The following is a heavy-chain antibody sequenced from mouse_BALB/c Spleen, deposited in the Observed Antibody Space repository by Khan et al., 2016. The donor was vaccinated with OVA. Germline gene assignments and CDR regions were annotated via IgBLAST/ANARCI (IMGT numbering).Heavy chain of an antibody. D-gene: IGHD4-1*01. CDR3: TRRNWDVAWFAY. V-gene: IGHV1-5*01. CDR2: ISPGNTDS. Sequence: EVQLQPSGPVLARPGASVKMSCKASGYTFTSYWMHWVKQRPGQGLEWIGDISPGNTDSTYNQKFKGQAKLLAVTSTSTAYMELSSLTNEDSAVYYCTRRNWDVAWFAYWGQGTLVTGAA. J-gene: IGHJ3*01. CDR1: GYTFTSYW.